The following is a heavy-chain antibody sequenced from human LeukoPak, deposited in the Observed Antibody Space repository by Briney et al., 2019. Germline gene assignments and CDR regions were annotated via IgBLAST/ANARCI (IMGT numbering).Heavy chain of an antibody. CDR1: GFNFNYAW. Sequence: PGGSLRLSCAASGFNFNYAWVSWVRQAPGKGLEWVGRIKSKTDGGTTDYGAPVKGRFTISRDDSKNTVYLQMNTLKTEDTAVYFCTTGFYGSERHWGQGTLVTVSS. J-gene: IGHJ4*02. D-gene: IGHD3-10*01. CDR2: IKSKTDGGTT. CDR3: TTGFYGSERH. V-gene: IGHV3-15*01.